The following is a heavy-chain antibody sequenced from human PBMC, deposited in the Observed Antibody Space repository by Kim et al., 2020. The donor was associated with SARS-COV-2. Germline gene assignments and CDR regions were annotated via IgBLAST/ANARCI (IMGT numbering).Heavy chain of an antibody. CDR1: GFTFTSSA. D-gene: IGHD6-13*01. CDR3: AAGFPIAAAGHGGGDYFDY. J-gene: IGHJ4*02. CDR2: IVVGSGNT. Sequence: SVKVSCKASGFTFTSSAVQWVRQARGQRLEWIGWIVVGSGNTNYAQKFQERVTITRDMSTSTAYMELSSLRSEDTAVYYCAAGFPIAAAGHGGGDYFDYWGQGTLVTVSS. V-gene: IGHV1-58*01.